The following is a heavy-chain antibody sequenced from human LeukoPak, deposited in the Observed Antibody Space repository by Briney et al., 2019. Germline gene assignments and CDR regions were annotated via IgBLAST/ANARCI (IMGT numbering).Heavy chain of an antibody. Sequence: PSETLSLTCAAYGGSFSGYYWSWIRQPPGKGLEWIGEINHSGSTNYNPSLKSRVTISVDTSKNQFSLKLRSVTAADTAVYYCARGSGRLQYYYYYYMDVWGKGTTVTVSS. CDR3: ARGSGRLQYYYYYYMDV. D-gene: IGHD4-11*01. CDR2: INHSGST. V-gene: IGHV4-34*01. CDR1: GGSFSGYY. J-gene: IGHJ6*03.